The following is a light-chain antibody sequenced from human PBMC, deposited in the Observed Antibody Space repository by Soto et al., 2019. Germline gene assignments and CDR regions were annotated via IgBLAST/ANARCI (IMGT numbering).Light chain of an antibody. J-gene: IGKJ2*01. CDR1: QSLVYSDGNAY. CDR2: KVS. Sequence: DVVMTQSPLSLPVTLGQPASISCRSSQSLVYSDGNAYLNWFHQRPGQSPRRLIYKVSYRDSGVPDRFSGSGSGTDLTRKISRWEAEDVGVYYCLRGTPWPPYTFGQGTKLEIK. CDR3: LRGTPWPPYT. V-gene: IGKV2-30*01.